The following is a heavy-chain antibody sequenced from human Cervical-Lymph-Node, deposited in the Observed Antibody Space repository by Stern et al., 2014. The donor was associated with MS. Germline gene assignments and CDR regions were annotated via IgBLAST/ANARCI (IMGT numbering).Heavy chain of an antibody. CDR2: SDPGDSKT. CDR3: ARVNGGNSDWFDP. Sequence: VQLVESGAEVKKPGGSLKISCKASGYMFASHWIGWVRQMPGKGLEWIGLSDPGDSKTLYSPSNRGQDTISVDKSTSTAYLQWSSLKASDTAMYYCARVNGGNSDWFDPWGQGTLVTVSS. J-gene: IGHJ5*02. D-gene: IGHD4-23*01. CDR1: GYMFASHW. V-gene: IGHV5-51*01.